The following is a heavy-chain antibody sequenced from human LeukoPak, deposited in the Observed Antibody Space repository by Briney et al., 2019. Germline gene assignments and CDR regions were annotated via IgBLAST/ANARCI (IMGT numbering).Heavy chain of an antibody. CDR3: ARAAGWLDP. V-gene: IGHV3-11*01. CDR1: GFTFSNAW. Sequence: PGGSLRLSCAASGFTFSNAWMNWVRQAPGKGLEWVSYIGNSDTTIYYADSVKGRFTISRDNAKNSLYLQMNSLRVEDTAVYYCARAAGWLDPWGQGTLVTVSS. J-gene: IGHJ5*02. CDR2: IGNSDTTI.